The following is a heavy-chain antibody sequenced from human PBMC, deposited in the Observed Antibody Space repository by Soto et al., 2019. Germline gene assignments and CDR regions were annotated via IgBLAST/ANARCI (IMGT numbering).Heavy chain of an antibody. CDR1: GGSISSGDYY. V-gene: IGHV4-30-4*01. J-gene: IGHJ3*02. CDR3: ARGGVVVHDAFDI. CDR2: IYYSGST. Sequence: QVQLQESGQGLVKPSQTLSLTCTVSGGSISSGDYYWSWIRQPPGKGLEWIGYIYYSGSTYYNPSLKSRVTISVDTSKNQFSLKLSSVTAADTAVYYCARGGVVVHDAFDIWGQGTMVTVSS. D-gene: IGHD3-22*01.